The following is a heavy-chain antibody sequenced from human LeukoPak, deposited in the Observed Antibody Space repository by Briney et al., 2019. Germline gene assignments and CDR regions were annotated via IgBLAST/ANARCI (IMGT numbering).Heavy chain of an antibody. D-gene: IGHD1-26*01. J-gene: IGHJ3*02. CDR2: TIPIFGTA. V-gene: IGHV1-69*05. CDR1: GGTFSSYA. Sequence: SVKVSCKASGGTFSSYAISWVRQAPGQGLEWMGGTIPIFGTANYAQKFQGRVTITTDESTSTAYMELSSLRSEDTAVYYCAKAIGSRRWDAFDIWGQGTMVTVSS. CDR3: AKAIGSRRWDAFDI.